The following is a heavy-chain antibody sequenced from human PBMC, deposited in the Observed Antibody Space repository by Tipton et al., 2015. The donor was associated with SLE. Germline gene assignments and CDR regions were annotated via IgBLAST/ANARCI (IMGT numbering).Heavy chain of an antibody. D-gene: IGHD4-23*01. CDR3: ARTFPYGGFDP. V-gene: IGHV4-59*01. CDR1: GGSISSYY. Sequence: TLSLTCTVSGGSISSYYWSWIRQPPGKGLKWIGYIYYSGSTNYNPSLKSRVTISVDTSKNQFSLKLSSVTAADTAVYYCARTFPYGGFDPWGQGTLVTVSS. CDR2: IYYSGST. J-gene: IGHJ5*02.